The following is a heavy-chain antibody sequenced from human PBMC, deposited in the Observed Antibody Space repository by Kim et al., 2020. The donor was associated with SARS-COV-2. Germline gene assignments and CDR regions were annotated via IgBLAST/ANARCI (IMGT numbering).Heavy chain of an antibody. Sequence: GESLKISCKGSGYSFTNYWIGWVRQMPGKGLEWMGIIYPGDSNIRYSPSFQGQVTISADNSISTAYLQWSSLKASYTAMYYCARRRPALNPYYFDYWGQGTLVTVSS. CDR2: IYPGDSNI. V-gene: IGHV5-51*01. D-gene: IGHD2-2*01. CDR1: GYSFTNYW. CDR3: ARRRPALNPYYFDY. J-gene: IGHJ4*02.